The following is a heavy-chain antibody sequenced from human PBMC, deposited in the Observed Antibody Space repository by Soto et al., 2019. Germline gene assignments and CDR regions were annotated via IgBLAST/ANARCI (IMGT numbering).Heavy chain of an antibody. CDR3: AKASGEVLRATFDY. D-gene: IGHD2-15*01. CDR1: GFTFDDYA. J-gene: IGHJ4*02. V-gene: IGHV3-9*01. CDR2: ISWNSGSI. Sequence: GGSLRLSCAASGFTFDDYAMHWVRQAPGKGLEWVSGISWNSGSIGYADSVKGRFTISRDNAKNSLYLQMNSLRAEDTALYYCAKASGEVLRATFDYWGQGTLVTVSS.